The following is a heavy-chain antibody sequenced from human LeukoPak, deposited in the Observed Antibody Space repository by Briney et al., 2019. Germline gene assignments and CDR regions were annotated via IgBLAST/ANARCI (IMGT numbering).Heavy chain of an antibody. V-gene: IGHV4-34*01. CDR1: GGSFSGYY. Sequence: SETLSLTCAVYGGSFSGYYWSWIRQPPGKGLEWIGEINHSGSTNYNPSLKSRVTISVDTSKNQFSLKLSSVTAADTAVYYCARGRGLTDAFDIWGQGTMVTVSS. D-gene: IGHD3-10*01. J-gene: IGHJ3*02. CDR3: ARGRGLTDAFDI. CDR2: INHSGST.